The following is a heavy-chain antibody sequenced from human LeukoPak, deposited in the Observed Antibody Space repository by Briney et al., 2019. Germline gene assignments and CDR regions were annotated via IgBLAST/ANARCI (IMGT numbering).Heavy chain of an antibody. CDR2: IYHSGST. V-gene: IGHV4-30-4*08. J-gene: IGHJ4*02. CDR1: GGSVSSGDYY. D-gene: IGHD3-10*01. Sequence: SQTLSLTCTVSGGSVSSGDYYWTWIRQLPGKGLEWIGYIYHSGSTYYNPSLKSRVTISVDRSKNQFSLKLSSVTAADTAVYYCARADYYGSGATVDYWGQGTLVTVSS. CDR3: ARADYYGSGATVDY.